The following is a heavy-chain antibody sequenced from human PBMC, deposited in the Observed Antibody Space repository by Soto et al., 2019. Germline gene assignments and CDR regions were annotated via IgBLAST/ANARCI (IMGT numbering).Heavy chain of an antibody. Sequence: GVSLRLSCAASGFSFHMCVMVWVRQAPGKGQEWVAVISYDGSNKYYADSVKGRFTISRDNSKNTLYLQMNSLRAEDTAVYYCAKDQDYYDSSGYYCLDYWVQVSMVTVSS. V-gene: IGHV3-30*18. CDR1: GFSFHMCV. D-gene: IGHD3-22*01. CDR2: ISYDGSNK. J-gene: IGHJ4*02. CDR3: AKDQDYYDSSGYYCLDY.